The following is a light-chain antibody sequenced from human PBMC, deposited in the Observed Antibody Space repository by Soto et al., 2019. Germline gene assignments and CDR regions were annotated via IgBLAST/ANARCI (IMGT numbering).Light chain of an antibody. J-gene: IGLJ1*01. CDR3: QSFDSSLSAYV. CDR2: ANT. Sequence: QSVLTQPPSVSGAPGQRVTISRTGSSSNIGAGYDVHWYQHLPGTAPKLLIFANTNRPSGVPDRFSGSKSGTSASLAITGLQAEDEAEYYCQSFDSSLSAYVFGTGTKVTVL. V-gene: IGLV1-40*01. CDR1: SSNIGAGYD.